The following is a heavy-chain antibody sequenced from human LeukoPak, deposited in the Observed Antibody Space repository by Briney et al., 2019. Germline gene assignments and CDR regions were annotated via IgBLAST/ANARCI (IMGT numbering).Heavy chain of an antibody. V-gene: IGHV3-30-3*01. J-gene: IGHJ4*02. CDR3: TKDRLIMATVTTLADY. Sequence: GGSLRLSCAASGFTFSDYAMHWVRQAPGRGLEWVSIISYDGSNKYYADSVKGRFTITRDNSKNTLYLQMNSLRAEDTAVYYCTKDRLIMATVTTLADYWGQGTLVTVSS. CDR1: GFTFSDYA. CDR2: ISYDGSNK. D-gene: IGHD4-17*01.